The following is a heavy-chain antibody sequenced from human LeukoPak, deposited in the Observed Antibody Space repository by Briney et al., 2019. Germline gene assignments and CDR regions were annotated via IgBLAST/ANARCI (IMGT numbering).Heavy chain of an antibody. CDR1: GFTFSTYS. V-gene: IGHV3-48*02. D-gene: IGHD2-15*01. CDR2: ISSSISTV. CDR3: ARGCSPGTCSPFDY. J-gene: IGHJ4*02. Sequence: GGSLRLSCVASGFTFSTYSMNWVRQAPGKGLEWVSYISSSISTVYYADSVRGRFTISRDNAKNSLYLQMNSLRDEDTAVYYSARGCSPGTCSPFDYWGQGTLVTVSS.